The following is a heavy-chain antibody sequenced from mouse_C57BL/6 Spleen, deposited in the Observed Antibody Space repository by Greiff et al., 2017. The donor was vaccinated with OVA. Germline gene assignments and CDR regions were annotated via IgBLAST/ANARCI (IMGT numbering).Heavy chain of an antibody. V-gene: IGHV1-82*01. Sequence: QVQLLQSGPELVKPGASVKISCKASGYAFSSSWMNWVKQRPGKGLEWIGRIYPGDGDTNYNGKFKGKATLTADKSSSTAYMQLSSLTSEDSAVYFCARIYGSSYDYWGQGTTLTVSS. CDR2: IYPGDGDT. CDR3: ARIYGSSYDY. D-gene: IGHD1-1*01. CDR1: GYAFSSSW. J-gene: IGHJ2*01.